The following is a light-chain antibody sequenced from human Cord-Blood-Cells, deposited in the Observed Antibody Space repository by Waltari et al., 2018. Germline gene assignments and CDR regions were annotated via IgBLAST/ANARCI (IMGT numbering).Light chain of an antibody. CDR3: CSYAGSSTLV. J-gene: IGLJ2*01. CDR2: EVS. CDR1: SSDVGSHNL. Sequence: PGQSITISCTGTSSDVGSHNLVSWYQQHPGKAPKLMIYEVSKRPSGVSNRFSGSKSGNTASLTISGLQAEDEADYYCCSYAGSSTLVFGGGTKLTVL. V-gene: IGLV2-23*02.